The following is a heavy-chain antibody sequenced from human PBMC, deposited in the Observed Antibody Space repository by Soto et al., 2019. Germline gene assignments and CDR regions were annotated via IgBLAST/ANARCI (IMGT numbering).Heavy chain of an antibody. V-gene: IGHV4-59*01. CDR2: IYYSGST. Sequence: PSETLSLTCTVSGGSISSYYWSWIRQPPGKGLEWIGYIYYSGSTNYNPSLKSRVTISVDTSKNQFSLKLSSVTAADTAVYYCARVRQEEYSVWYYYMDVWGKGTKVTVSS. D-gene: IGHD3-16*01. CDR3: ARVRQEEYSVWYYYMDV. CDR1: GGSISSYY. J-gene: IGHJ6*03.